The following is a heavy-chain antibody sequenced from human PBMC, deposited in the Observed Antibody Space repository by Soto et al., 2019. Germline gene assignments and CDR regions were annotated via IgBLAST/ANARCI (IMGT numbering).Heavy chain of an antibody. V-gene: IGHV4-59*08. Sequence: QVLLQESGPGLVKPSETLSLTCSVSGGPVTSFSWSWIGQPPGEGLEWIGSTFSSGNTNYYPSLKTRVTISVNASKNQLSLSLSCVTAADTAIYYCARGGRLLHWFDPWGQGTLVTVSS. J-gene: IGHJ5*02. CDR3: ARGGRLLHWFDP. CDR2: TFSSGNT. D-gene: IGHD3-22*01. CDR1: GGPVTSFS.